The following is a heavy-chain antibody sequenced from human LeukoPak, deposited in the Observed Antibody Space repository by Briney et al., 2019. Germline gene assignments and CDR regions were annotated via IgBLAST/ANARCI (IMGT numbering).Heavy chain of an antibody. Sequence: GASVKVSCKASGYTFTGYYMHWVRQAPGQGLEWMGWINPNSGGTNYAQKFQGRVTMTRDTSISTAYMELSRLRSDDTAVYYCARVDPTVAAARDYWGQGTLVTVSS. J-gene: IGHJ4*02. CDR1: GYTFTGYY. V-gene: IGHV1-2*02. CDR2: INPNSGGT. CDR3: ARVDPTVAAARDY. D-gene: IGHD4-23*01.